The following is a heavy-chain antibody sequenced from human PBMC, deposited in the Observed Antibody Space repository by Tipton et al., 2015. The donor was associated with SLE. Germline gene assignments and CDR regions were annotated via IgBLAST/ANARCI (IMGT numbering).Heavy chain of an antibody. D-gene: IGHD1-7*01. CDR1: GGSFSGYH. Sequence: TLSLTCAVYGGSFSGYHWTWIRQPPGQGLEWIGEIADTGSPNYNPSLKSRVTISLDTSKSQFSLILNSLTAADTAVYYCVRGFDTSGTFFTFDIWGQGTMVIVSS. J-gene: IGHJ3*02. CDR3: VRGFDTSGTFFTFDI. V-gene: IGHV4-34*01. CDR2: IADTGSP.